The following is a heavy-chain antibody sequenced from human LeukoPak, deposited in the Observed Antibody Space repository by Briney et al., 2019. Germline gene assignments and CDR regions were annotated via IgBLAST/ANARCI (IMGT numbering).Heavy chain of an antibody. Sequence: PSETLSLTCTVSGASISRGDYYWSWIRQAPGMGLEWIGYVYYSGNTYYNPFLKSRVTMSVDTSKNQFSLKLSSVTAADTAVYYCAREIYQCSTTLCLPYFFDHWGQGTLVTVSS. J-gene: IGHJ4*02. D-gene: IGHD2-2*01. CDR3: AREIYQCSTTLCLPYFFDH. V-gene: IGHV4-30-4*08. CDR1: GASISRGDYY. CDR2: VYYSGNT.